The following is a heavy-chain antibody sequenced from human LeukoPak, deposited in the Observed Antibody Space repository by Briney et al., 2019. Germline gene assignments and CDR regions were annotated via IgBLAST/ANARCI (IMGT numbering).Heavy chain of an antibody. CDR3: TRESGAFSPFGF. V-gene: IGHV4-4*02. D-gene: IGHD1-26*01. J-gene: IGHJ4*02. CDR1: GGSITTTNW. Sequence: SETLSLTCAVSGGSITTTNWWSWVRQPPGKGLEWIVEVHLSGATNYNPSLESRVSMSIDKSKNHLSLEVTSVTAADTAIYYCTRESGAFSPFGFWGQGTLLTVSS. CDR2: VHLSGAT.